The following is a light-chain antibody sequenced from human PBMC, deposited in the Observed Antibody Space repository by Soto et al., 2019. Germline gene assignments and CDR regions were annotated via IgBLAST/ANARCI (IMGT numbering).Light chain of an antibody. Sequence: DIVMTQSPDSLAASLGERATINCKSSQSVLYSSNNKNYLAWYQQKPGQPPKLLIYWASTRESGVPDRFSGSGSGTDFTLTISSLQDEDVAVYYCQQYYGTPPYTFGQGTKLEIK. CDR3: QQYYGTPPYT. CDR1: QSVLYSSNNKNY. CDR2: WAS. V-gene: IGKV4-1*01. J-gene: IGKJ2*01.